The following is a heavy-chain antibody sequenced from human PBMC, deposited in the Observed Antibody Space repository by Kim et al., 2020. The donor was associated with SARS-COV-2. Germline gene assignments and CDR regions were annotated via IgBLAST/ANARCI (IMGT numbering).Heavy chain of an antibody. Sequence: ASVKVSCKTSGYSFTNYCVNWVRQAPGQGLEWMGWINTYTGNPAYAQGFTGRFVFSLDTSVSTAYMEIISLKAEDTAVYYCARDPGYCSSASCATWSWFDPWGQGTLVTVSS. V-gene: IGHV7-4-1*02. J-gene: IGHJ5*02. CDR3: ARDPGYCSSASCATWSWFDP. D-gene: IGHD2-2*01. CDR1: GYSFTNYC. CDR2: INTYTGNP.